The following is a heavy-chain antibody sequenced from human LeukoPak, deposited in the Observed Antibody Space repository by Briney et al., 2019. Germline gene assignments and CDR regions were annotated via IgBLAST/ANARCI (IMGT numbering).Heavy chain of an antibody. CDR2: SYSGGST. Sequence: GGSLRLSCVASAFSDKSNYMSWVRQAPGKGLEWVSVSYSGGSTYYEDSVKGRFTVSRDNSKNTLYLQMNSLRAEDTAVYFCARTPSGSNGYFGDAFDIWGQGTMVTVSS. V-gene: IGHV3-53*05. D-gene: IGHD5-24*01. CDR3: ARTPSGSNGYFGDAFDI. CDR1: AFSDKSNY. J-gene: IGHJ3*02.